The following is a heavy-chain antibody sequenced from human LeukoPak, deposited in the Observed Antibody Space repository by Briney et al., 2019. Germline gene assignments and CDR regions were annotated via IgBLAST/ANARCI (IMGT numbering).Heavy chain of an antibody. V-gene: IGHV1-69*04. CDR2: IIPILGIA. CDR3: AREHTTTNWLRFWYFDL. D-gene: IGHD1-1*01. J-gene: IGHJ2*01. Sequence: SVKVSCKASGGTFSSYAISWVRQAPGQGLEWMGRIIPILGIANYAQKFQGRVTITADKSTSTAYMELSSLRSEDTAVYYCAREHTTTNWLRFWYFDLWGRGTLVTVSS. CDR1: GGTFSSYA.